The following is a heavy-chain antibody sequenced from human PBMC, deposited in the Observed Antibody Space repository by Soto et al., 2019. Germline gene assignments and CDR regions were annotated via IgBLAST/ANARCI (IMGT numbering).Heavy chain of an antibody. J-gene: IGHJ4*02. V-gene: IGHV1-69*01. CDR2: IIPIFGTA. CDR1: GGTFSSYA. CDR3: AREGYGDYGKPFDY. D-gene: IGHD4-17*01. Sequence: QVQLVQSGAEVKKPGSSVKVSCKTSGGTFSSYAFSWVRQAPGQGLEWMGGIIPIFGTAKYAQKFQGRVTIIADESTSTAYMELTSLRSEDTAVYYSAREGYGDYGKPFDYWGQGTLVTVSS.